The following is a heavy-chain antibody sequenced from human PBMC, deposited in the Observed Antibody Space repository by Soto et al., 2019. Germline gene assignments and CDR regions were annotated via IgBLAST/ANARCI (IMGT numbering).Heavy chain of an antibody. J-gene: IGHJ5*02. D-gene: IGHD3-3*01. Sequence: QVQLQQWGAGLLKPSETLSLTCAVYGGSFSGYYWSWIRQPPGKGLEWIGEINHSGSTNYNPSLQSRVTIPVHTSKNQFSLKLSSVTAEDTAVYYCARCSGYYDFWSGYSGGWFDPWGQGTLVTVSS. CDR2: INHSGST. CDR1: GGSFSGYY. V-gene: IGHV4-34*01. CDR3: ARCSGYYDFWSGYSGGWFDP.